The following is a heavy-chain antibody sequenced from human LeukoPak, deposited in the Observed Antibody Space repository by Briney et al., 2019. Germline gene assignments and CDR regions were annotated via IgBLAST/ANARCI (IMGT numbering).Heavy chain of an antibody. Sequence: SQTLSLTCAISGDSVSSNSAAWNRIRQSPSRGLEWLGRTYYRSKWYNAVSVKSRITINPDTSKNQVSLQLNSVTPEDTAVYYCARGRDEYSSSLDYWGQGTLVTVSS. J-gene: IGHJ4*02. CDR2: TYYRSKWY. CDR3: ARGRDEYSSSLDY. CDR1: GDSVSSNSAA. D-gene: IGHD6-6*01. V-gene: IGHV6-1*01.